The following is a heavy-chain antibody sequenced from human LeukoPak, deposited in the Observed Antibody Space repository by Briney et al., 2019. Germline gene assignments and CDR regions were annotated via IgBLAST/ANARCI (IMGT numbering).Heavy chain of an antibody. V-gene: IGHV3-30*02. CDR1: GFTFSSYG. J-gene: IGHJ2*01. Sequence: PGGSLRLSCAASGFTFSSYGMHWVRQAPGKGLEWVAFIRYDGSNKYYADSVKGRFTISRDNSKNTLYLQMNSLRAEDTAVYYCAKETITLGWYFDLWGRGTLVTVSS. D-gene: IGHD1/OR15-1a*01. CDR3: AKETITLGWYFDL. CDR2: IRYDGSNK.